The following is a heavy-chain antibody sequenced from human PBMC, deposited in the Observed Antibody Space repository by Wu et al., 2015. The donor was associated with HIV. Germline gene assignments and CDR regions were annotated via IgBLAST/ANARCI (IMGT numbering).Heavy chain of an antibody. J-gene: IGHJ6*03. CDR3: ARAVSCSSTSCYNVYYYMDV. CDR2: ISAYNGNT. CDR1: GYTFTSYG. V-gene: IGHV1-18*01. D-gene: IGHD2-2*02. Sequence: QVQLVQSGAEVKKPGASVKVSCKASGYTFTSYGISWVRQAPGQGLEWMGWISAYNGNTNYAQKLQGRVTMTTDTSTSTAYMELRSLRSDDTAVYYCARAVSCSSTSCYNVYYYMDVWGKGPGHRL.